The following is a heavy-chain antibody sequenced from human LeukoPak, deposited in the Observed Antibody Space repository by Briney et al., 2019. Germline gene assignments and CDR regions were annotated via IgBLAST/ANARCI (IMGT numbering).Heavy chain of an antibody. CDR1: GGSISSYY. D-gene: IGHD3-16*01. J-gene: IGHJ4*02. CDR2: IYYSGST. Sequence: SETLSLTCTVSGGSISSYYWSWIRQPPGKGLEWIGYIYYSGSTNYNPSLKSRVTISVDTSMNQFSLKLSSVTAADTAVYYCARDSLFSGFDYWGQGTLVTVSS. V-gene: IGHV4-59*01. CDR3: ARDSLFSGFDY.